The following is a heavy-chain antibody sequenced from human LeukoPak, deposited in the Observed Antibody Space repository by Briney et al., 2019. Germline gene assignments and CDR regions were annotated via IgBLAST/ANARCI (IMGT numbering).Heavy chain of an antibody. J-gene: IGHJ4*02. V-gene: IGHV3-7*01. CDR1: GFTFSSFW. Sequence: GGSLRLSCAASGFTFSSFWMSWVRQAPGKGLEWVANIKQDGSEKYYVDSVKGRFTISRGNAKNSLYLQMNSLRAEDTAVYYCARDLGIAVAGPLDYWGQGTLVTVSS. CDR3: ARDLGIAVAGPLDY. D-gene: IGHD6-19*01. CDR2: IKQDGSEK.